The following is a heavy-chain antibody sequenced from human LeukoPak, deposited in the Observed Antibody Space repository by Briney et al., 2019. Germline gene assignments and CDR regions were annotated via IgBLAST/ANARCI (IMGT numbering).Heavy chain of an antibody. CDR2: IKHDGSEK. J-gene: IGHJ4*02. CDR3: PRKMEYCSGGSCYVDY. CDR1: GFTFSSYW. Sequence: PGGSLRLSCAASGFTFSSYWMSWVRQAPGKGLEWVANIKHDGSEKYYVDSVKGRFTISRDNAKNSLYLQMNSLRAEDTAVYYCPRKMEYCSGGSCYVDYWGQGTLVTVSS. D-gene: IGHD2-15*01. V-gene: IGHV3-7*01.